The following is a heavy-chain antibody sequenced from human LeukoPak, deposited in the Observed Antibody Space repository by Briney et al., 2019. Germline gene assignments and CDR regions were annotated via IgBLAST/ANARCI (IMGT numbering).Heavy chain of an antibody. Sequence: PSQTLSLTCTVSGGSISSGGYYWSWLRQHPGKGLEWIGYIYYSGSTYYNPSLKSRVTISVDTSKNQFSLKLSSVTAADTAVYYCARGKVVAARSEPFDYWGQGTLVTVSS. CDR3: ARGKVVAARSEPFDY. CDR1: GGSISSGGYY. J-gene: IGHJ4*02. V-gene: IGHV4-31*03. CDR2: IYYSGST. D-gene: IGHD2-15*01.